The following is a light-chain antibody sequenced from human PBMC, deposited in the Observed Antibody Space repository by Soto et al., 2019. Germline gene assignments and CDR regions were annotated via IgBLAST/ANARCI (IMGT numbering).Light chain of an antibody. CDR3: SSYINSITFVV. Sequence: QSALTQPASVSGSPGQPITISCTGTSSDVGANNYVSWYQHHPGKAPKLLIYEVSNRPSGVSSRFSGSKSGNTASLTISGLQAEDETDYYCSSYINSITFVVFGGGTKLTVL. V-gene: IGLV2-14*01. J-gene: IGLJ2*01. CDR1: SSDVGANNY. CDR2: EVS.